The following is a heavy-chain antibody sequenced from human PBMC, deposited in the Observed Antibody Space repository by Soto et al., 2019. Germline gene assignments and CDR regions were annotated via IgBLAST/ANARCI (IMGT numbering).Heavy chain of an antibody. V-gene: IGHV1-69*13. CDR3: ARAEYSYGPPDY. Sequence: SVKVSCQASGGTFSSYAISWVRQAPGQGLEWMGGIIPIFGTANYAQKFQGRVTITADESTSTAYMELSSLRSEDTAVYYCARAEYSYGPPDYWGQGTLVTSPQ. CDR1: GGTFSSYA. J-gene: IGHJ4*02. CDR2: IIPIFGTA. D-gene: IGHD5-18*01.